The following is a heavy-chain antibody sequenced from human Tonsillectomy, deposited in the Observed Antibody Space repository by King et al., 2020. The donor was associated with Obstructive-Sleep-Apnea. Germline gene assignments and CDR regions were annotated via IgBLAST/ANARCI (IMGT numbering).Heavy chain of an antibody. CDR2: IYHGGST. V-gene: IGHV4-4*02. D-gene: IGHD3-3*01. J-gene: IGHJ5*02. Sequence: VQLQESGPGLVKPSGTLSLTCAVSGGSISSRNWWSWVRQPPGKGLEGSGEIYHGGSTNYNPSRKRRVTISVDKSKNQFSLKLSSVTAADTAVYYCARAGVLDYDFWSGHGWLDPWGQGTLVTVSS. CDR1: GGSISSRNW. CDR3: ARAGVLDYDFWSGHGWLDP.